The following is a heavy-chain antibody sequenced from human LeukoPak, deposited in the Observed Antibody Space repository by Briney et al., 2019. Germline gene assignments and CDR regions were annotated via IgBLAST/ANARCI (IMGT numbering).Heavy chain of an antibody. CDR2: MNPNSGNT. V-gene: IGHV1-8*03. CDR1: GYTFTSYD. CDR3: ARSSDMVRGVINWFGP. Sequence: ASVKVSCKASGYTFTSYDINWVRQATGQGLEWMGWMNPNSGNTGYAQKFQGRVTITRNTSISTAYMELSSLRSEDTAVYYCARSSDMVRGVINWFGPWGQGTLVTVSS. D-gene: IGHD3-10*01. J-gene: IGHJ5*02.